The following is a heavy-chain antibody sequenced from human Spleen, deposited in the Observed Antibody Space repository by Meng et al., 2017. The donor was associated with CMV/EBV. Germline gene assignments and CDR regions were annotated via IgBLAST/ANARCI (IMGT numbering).Heavy chain of an antibody. Sequence: GESLKISCAASGFTFSSYAMSWVRQAPGKGLEWVSAISGSGGSTYYADSVKGRFTISRDNSKNTLYLQMNSLRAEDTAVYYCAKLSRWLYCSSTSCYIDYWGQGTLVTVSS. CDR1: GFTFSSYA. V-gene: IGHV3-23*01. CDR3: AKLSRWLYCSSTSCYIDY. CDR2: ISGSGGST. D-gene: IGHD2-2*02. J-gene: IGHJ4*02.